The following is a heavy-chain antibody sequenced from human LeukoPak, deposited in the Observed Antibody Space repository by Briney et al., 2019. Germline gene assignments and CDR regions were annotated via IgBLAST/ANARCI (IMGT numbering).Heavy chain of an antibody. Sequence: PGGSLRLSCAASGFTFSSYSMNWVRQAPGKGLEWVSSISSSSSYIYYADSVKGRFTISRDNAKNSLYLQMNSLRAEDTAVYYCARAQFVTEDAFDIWGQGTMVTVSS. CDR2: ISSSSSYI. CDR3: ARAQFVTEDAFDI. V-gene: IGHV3-21*01. J-gene: IGHJ3*02. D-gene: IGHD1-20*01. CDR1: GFTFSSYS.